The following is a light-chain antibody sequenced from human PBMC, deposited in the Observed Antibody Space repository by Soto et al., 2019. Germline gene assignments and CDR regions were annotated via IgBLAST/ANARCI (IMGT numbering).Light chain of an antibody. J-gene: IGKJ1*01. Sequence: EIVMTQSPATLSVSPGERATLSCRASPSVSSNLAWYQQKPGQAPRLRLYGASTRATGIPARFSGSGSGTEFKLSISSLQSEDVAVYYGQQYNNWPPWTFGQGTKVEIK. CDR2: GAS. V-gene: IGKV3-15*01. CDR1: PSVSSN. CDR3: QQYNNWPPWT.